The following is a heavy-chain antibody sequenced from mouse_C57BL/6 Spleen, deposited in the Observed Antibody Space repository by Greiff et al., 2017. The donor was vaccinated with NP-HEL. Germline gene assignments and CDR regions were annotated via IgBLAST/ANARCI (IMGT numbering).Heavy chain of an antibody. D-gene: IGHD1-1*01. CDR2: ISSGSSTI. V-gene: IGHV5-17*01. J-gene: IGHJ1*03. CDR1: GFTFSDYG. Sequence: EVMLVESGGGLVKPGGSLKLSCAASGFTFSDYGMHWVRQAPEKGLEWVAYISSGSSTIYYADTVKGRFTISRDNAKNTLFLQMTSLRSEDTAMYYCARPLYYYGSSPGFDVWGTRTTVTVSS. CDR3: ARPLYYYGSSPGFDV.